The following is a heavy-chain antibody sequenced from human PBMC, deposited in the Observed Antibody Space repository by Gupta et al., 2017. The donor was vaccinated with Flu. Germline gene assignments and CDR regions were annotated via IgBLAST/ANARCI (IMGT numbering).Heavy chain of an antibody. D-gene: IGHD3-22*01. CDR2: IDWADDK. V-gene: IGHV2-70*12. J-gene: IGHJ4*02. CDR3: ARSFYYDSGGFYWFDF. Sequence: QPPGKALEWLALIDWADDKYYSASLKTRLTISKDTSKNHVVLTMSDMDPVDTATYYCARSFYYDSGGFYWFDFWGQGALVTVSS.